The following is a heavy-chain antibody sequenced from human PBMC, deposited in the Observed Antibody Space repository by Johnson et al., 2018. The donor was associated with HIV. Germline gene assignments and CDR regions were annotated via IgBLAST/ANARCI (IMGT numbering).Heavy chain of an antibody. J-gene: IGHJ3*02. D-gene: IGHD5-18*01. CDR2: FSIDGDST. V-gene: IGHV3-64*01. Sequence: EVQLMESGGGLVQPGGSLRLSCAASGFTFSRFAMHWVRQAPGKGLEYVSGFSIDGDSTYYANSVKGRFTISRDNSKNTLYLQMGGLRPEDMAVYYCARKGGYGQAFDIWGQGTLVTVSS. CDR1: GFTFSRFA. CDR3: ARKGGYGQAFDI.